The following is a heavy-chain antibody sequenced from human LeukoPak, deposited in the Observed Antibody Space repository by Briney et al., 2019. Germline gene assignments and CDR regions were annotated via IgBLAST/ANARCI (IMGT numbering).Heavy chain of an antibody. J-gene: IGHJ5*02. CDR3: ARDLWDSSGYYSRDLWFDP. D-gene: IGHD3-22*01. Sequence: VASVKVSCKASGYTFTGYYMHWVRQAPGQGLEWMGWINPNSGGTNYAQKFQGRVTMTRDTSISTAYMELSRLRSDDTAVYYCARDLWDSSGYYSRDLWFDPWGQGTLVTVSS. CDR2: INPNSGGT. CDR1: GYTFTGYY. V-gene: IGHV1-2*02.